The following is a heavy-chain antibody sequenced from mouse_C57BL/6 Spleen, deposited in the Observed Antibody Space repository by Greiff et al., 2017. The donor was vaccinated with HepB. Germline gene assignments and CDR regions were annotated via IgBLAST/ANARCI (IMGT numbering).Heavy chain of an antibody. Sequence: QVQLQQSGAELVKPGASVKLSCKASGYTFTSYWMQWVKQRPGQGLEWIGEIDPSDSYTNYNQKFKGKATLTVDTSSSTAYMQLSSLTSEDSAVYYCARAGLYYYGSSYEGYYAMDYWGQGTSVTVSS. V-gene: IGHV1-50*01. CDR1: GYTFTSYW. CDR2: IDPSDSYT. J-gene: IGHJ4*01. CDR3: ARAGLYYYGSSYEGYYAMDY. D-gene: IGHD1-1*01.